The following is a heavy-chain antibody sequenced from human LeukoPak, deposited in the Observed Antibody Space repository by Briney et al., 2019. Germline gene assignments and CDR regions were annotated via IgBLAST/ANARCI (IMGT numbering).Heavy chain of an antibody. CDR2: ISSTGSSI. CDR1: GFTFSYYT. CDR3: ARDDVAWNDVHWFDP. D-gene: IGHD1-1*01. Sequence: GGSLRLSCAASGFTFSYYTMSWVRQAPGEGLEWVSSISSTGSSIYYADSVKGRFTISRDNAKNSLYLQMSSLRVEDTAVDYCARDDVAWNDVHWFDPWGQGTLVTVSS. V-gene: IGHV3-21*01. J-gene: IGHJ5*02.